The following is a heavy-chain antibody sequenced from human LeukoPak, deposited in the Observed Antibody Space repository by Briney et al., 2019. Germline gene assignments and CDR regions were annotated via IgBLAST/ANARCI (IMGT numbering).Heavy chain of an antibody. CDR3: ARGSRYSYLWFDP. Sequence: PSETLSLTCTVSGDSISRGGFYWTWIRHHPGKGLEWIGYIYYSGSTNYNPSLESRVTISIDTSKNQFSLKLSSVTAADTAVCYCARGSRYSYLWFDPWGQGTLVTVSS. J-gene: IGHJ5*02. CDR2: IYYSGST. V-gene: IGHV4-31*03. D-gene: IGHD5-18*01. CDR1: GDSISRGGFY.